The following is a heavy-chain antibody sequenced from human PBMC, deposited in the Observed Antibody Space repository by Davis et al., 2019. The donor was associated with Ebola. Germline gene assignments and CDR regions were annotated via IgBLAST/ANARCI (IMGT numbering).Heavy chain of an antibody. Sequence: ASVKVSCKASGYTFTNYDINWVRQAPGQGLEWMGWMNPNSGNTGYAQKFQGRVTITADESASIAYMQLTSLRSEDTAVYYCASPIGVYDSFDYWGQGTLVTVSS. D-gene: IGHD5/OR15-5a*01. V-gene: IGHV1-8*01. CDR3: ASPIGVYDSFDY. CDR2: MNPNSGNT. CDR1: GYTFTNYD. J-gene: IGHJ4*02.